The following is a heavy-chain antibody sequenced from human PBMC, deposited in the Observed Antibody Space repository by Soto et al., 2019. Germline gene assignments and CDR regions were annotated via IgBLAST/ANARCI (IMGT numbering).Heavy chain of an antibody. CDR1: GDSVSSNSAA. Sequence: SQTLSLTCAISGDSVSSNSAAWNWIRQSPSRGLEWLGRTYYRSKWYNDYAVSVKSRITINPDTSKNQFSLRLNSVTPEDTAVYYCARAWGFSSGWYGSFSYWGQGTLVTVSS. V-gene: IGHV6-1*01. J-gene: IGHJ4*02. CDR2: TYYRSKWYN. D-gene: IGHD6-19*01. CDR3: ARAWGFSSGWYGSFSY.